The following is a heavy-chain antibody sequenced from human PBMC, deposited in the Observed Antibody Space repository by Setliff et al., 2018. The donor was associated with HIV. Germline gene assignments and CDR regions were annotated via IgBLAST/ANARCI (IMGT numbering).Heavy chain of an antibody. V-gene: IGHV3-21*01. CDR2: ITSRSADI. D-gene: IGHD2-2*02. CDR3: ARVGYCSSTSCYTGAYYYYYYMDV. Sequence: PGGSLRLSCAASGFTFSTFSMSWVRQAPGKGLEWVSSITSRSADIYYADSVKGRFTIARDDAKNTLYLQMNSLRAEDTAVYYCARVGYCSSTSCYTGAYYYYYYMDVWGKGTTVTAP. CDR1: GFTFSTFS. J-gene: IGHJ6*03.